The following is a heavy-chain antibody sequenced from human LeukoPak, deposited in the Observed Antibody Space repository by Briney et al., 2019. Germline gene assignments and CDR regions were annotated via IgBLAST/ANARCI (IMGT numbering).Heavy chain of an antibody. V-gene: IGHV3-30*18. CDR3: AKDRLRWFGELLFDDY. CDR1: GFTFSSYG. CDR2: ISCDGSNK. J-gene: IGHJ4*02. Sequence: GRSLRLSCAASGFTFSSYGMHWVRQAPGKGLEWVAVISCDGSNKYYADFVKGRFTISRDNSKNTLYLQMNSLRAEDTAVYYCAKDRLRWFGELLFDDYWGQGTLVTVSS. D-gene: IGHD3-10*01.